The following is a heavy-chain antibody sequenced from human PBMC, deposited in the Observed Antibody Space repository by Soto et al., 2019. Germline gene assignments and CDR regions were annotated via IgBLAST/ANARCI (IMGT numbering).Heavy chain of an antibody. CDR2: IYYSGST. V-gene: IGHV4-59*11. D-gene: IGHD6-19*01. CDR1: GDSIKTHY. J-gene: IGHJ4*02. CDR3: VKEGYVRSDWYGQFDY. Sequence: SETLSLTCNVTGDSIKTHYWSWIRQAPGKGLEWIGYIYYSGSTLYNPSLKRRVTISADTAKNQFSLRLTSLTAEDTALYYCVKEGYVRSDWYGQFDYWGQGALVTVSS.